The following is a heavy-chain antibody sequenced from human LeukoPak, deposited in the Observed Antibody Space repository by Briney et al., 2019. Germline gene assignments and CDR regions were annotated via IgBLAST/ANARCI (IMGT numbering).Heavy chain of an antibody. Sequence: SETLSLTCSVSGGSVSSDSYYWSWIRQPPGKGLEWIGYIYYSGSTNYNPSLKSRVIISIDTSKNQFSLELSSVTAADTAVYYCARVSGSYPYYFDYWGQGTLVTVSS. CDR2: IYYSGST. D-gene: IGHD1-26*01. V-gene: IGHV4-61*01. CDR1: GGSVSSDSYY. J-gene: IGHJ4*02. CDR3: ARVSGSYPYYFDY.